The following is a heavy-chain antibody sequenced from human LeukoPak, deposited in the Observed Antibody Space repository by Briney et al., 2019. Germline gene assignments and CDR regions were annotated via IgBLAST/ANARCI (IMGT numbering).Heavy chain of an antibody. CDR3: ARDSRGILSLAFDI. Sequence: GGSLRLSCAASGFTFSSNYMSWVRQAPGKGLEWVSVIYSGGSTYYADSVKGRFTISRDNSKNTLYLQMNSLRAEDTAVYYCARDSRGILSLAFDIWGQGTMVTVSS. CDR1: GFTFSSNY. D-gene: IGHD6-19*01. V-gene: IGHV3-53*01. CDR2: IYSGGST. J-gene: IGHJ3*02.